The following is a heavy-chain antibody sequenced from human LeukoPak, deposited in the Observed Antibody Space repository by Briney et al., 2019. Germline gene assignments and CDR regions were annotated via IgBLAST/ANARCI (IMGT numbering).Heavy chain of an antibody. CDR2: ISYDGSNK. CDR3: AKDITYYYGSGSYYDY. D-gene: IGHD3-10*01. J-gene: IGHJ4*02. Sequence: SGGSLRLSCAASGFTFSSYAMHWVRQAPGKGLEWVAVISYDGSNKYYADSVKGRFTISRDNSKNSLYLQMNSLRAEDTALYYCAKDITYYYGSGSYYDYWGQGTLVTVSS. V-gene: IGHV3-30-3*01. CDR1: GFTFSSYA.